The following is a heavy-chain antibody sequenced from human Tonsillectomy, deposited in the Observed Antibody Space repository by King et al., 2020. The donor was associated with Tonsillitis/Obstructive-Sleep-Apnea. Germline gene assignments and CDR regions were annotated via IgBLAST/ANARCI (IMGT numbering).Heavy chain of an antibody. CDR2: ISSSSSYI. CDR3: ARDFNIVVVPADWFDP. J-gene: IGHJ5*02. CDR1: GFTFSSYS. V-gene: IGHV3-21*01. D-gene: IGHD2-2*01. Sequence: VQLVESGGGLVKPGGSLRLSCAASGFTFSSYSMNWVRQAPGKGLEWVSSISSSSSYIFYADSVKGRFTISRDNAKNSLYLQMNSLRAEDTAVYYCARDFNIVVVPADWFDPWGQETLVTVSS.